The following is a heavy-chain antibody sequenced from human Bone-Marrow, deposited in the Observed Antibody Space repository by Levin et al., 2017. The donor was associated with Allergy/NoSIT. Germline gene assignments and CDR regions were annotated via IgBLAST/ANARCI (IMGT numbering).Heavy chain of an antibody. CDR1: GFNFSSPW. D-gene: IGHD3-16*01. Sequence: LSLTCAGSGFNFSSPWMAWVRQAPGKGLEWVANIDQGGRGKYYVDSVKGRFIISRDNAKNSVSLEMNSLTAEDTAVYYCARDATVWRHWGQGTLVSVSS. CDR2: IDQGGRGK. CDR3: ARDATVWRH. J-gene: IGHJ4*02. V-gene: IGHV3-7*04.